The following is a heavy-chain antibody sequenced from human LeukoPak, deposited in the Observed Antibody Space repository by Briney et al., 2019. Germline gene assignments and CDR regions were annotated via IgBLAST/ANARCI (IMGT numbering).Heavy chain of an antibody. CDR3: AKEFDFWSGCDY. CDR2: IYYSGST. CDR1: GGSISSGDYY. D-gene: IGHD3-3*01. Sequence: SETLSLTCTVAGGSISSGDYYWSWIRQPPGKGLEWIGYIYYSGSTYYNPSLKSRVTISVDTSKNQFSLKLSSVTAADTAVYYCAKEFDFWSGCDYWGQGTLVTVSS. J-gene: IGHJ4*02. V-gene: IGHV4-30-4*01.